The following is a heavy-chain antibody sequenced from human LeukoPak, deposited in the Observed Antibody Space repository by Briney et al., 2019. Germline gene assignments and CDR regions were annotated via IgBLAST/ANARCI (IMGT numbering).Heavy chain of an antibody. V-gene: IGHV4-39*01. CDR2: VYYSGST. D-gene: IGHD5-18*01. Sequence: SETLSLTCTVSGGSISSSSYYWGWIRQPPGKGLEWIGSVYYSGSTYYNPSPNSRITTSVDTSKTQFSLKLSSVTAANTAVYYCARHMGYSYGFRWFDPWGQGTLVTVSS. CDR3: ARHMGYSYGFRWFDP. CDR1: GGSISSSSYY. J-gene: IGHJ5*02.